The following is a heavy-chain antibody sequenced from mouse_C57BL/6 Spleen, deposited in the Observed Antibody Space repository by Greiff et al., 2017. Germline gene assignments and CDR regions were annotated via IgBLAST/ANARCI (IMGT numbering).Heavy chain of an antibody. CDR2: ISDGGSYT. V-gene: IGHV5-4*03. Sequence: DVMLVESGGGLVKPGGSLKLSCAASGFTFSSYDMSWVRQTPEKRLEWVATISDGGSYTYYPDNVKGRFTISRDNAKNNLYLQMSHLRSEDTAMYYCARSPNDYDCGWGQGTLVTVSA. J-gene: IGHJ3*01. CDR1: GFTFSSYD. CDR3: ARSPNDYDCG. D-gene: IGHD2-4*01.